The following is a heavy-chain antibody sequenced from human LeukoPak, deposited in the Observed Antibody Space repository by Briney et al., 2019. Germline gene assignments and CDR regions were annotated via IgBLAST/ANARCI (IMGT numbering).Heavy chain of an antibody. CDR3: TRDRRDGYNFDY. CDR2: IYASGST. V-gene: IGHV4-4*07. CDR1: GGSISSYY. D-gene: IGHD5-24*01. Sequence: PSETLSLTCTVSGGSISSYYWSWIRQPPGKGLEWIGRIYASGSTNYNPSLDRRVTMSVDTSKNQFSLNVSSVTAADTAVYYCTRDRRDGYNFDYWGQGTLVTVSS. J-gene: IGHJ4*02.